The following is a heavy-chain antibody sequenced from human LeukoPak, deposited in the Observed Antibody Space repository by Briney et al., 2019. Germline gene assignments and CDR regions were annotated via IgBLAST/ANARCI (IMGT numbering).Heavy chain of an antibody. Sequence: GASVKVSCKASGYTFTSYGISWVRQAPGQGLEWMGWISAYNGNTNYAQKFQGRVTITADESTSTAYMELSSLRSEDTAVYYCARWTRYYYGSGSPLGRNYFDYWGQGTLVTVSS. D-gene: IGHD3-10*01. V-gene: IGHV1-18*01. J-gene: IGHJ4*02. CDR1: GYTFTSYG. CDR2: ISAYNGNT. CDR3: ARWTRYYYGSGSPLGRNYFDY.